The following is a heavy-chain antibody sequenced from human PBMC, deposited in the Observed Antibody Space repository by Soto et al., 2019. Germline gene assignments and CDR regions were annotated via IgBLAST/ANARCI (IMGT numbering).Heavy chain of an antibody. CDR3: AKETYSGPLDY. D-gene: IGHD2-15*01. J-gene: IGHJ4*02. Sequence: QVQLVESGGGVVQPGRSLRLSCAASGFTFSSYGMHWVRLAPGKGLEWVAVISYDGSNKYYADSVKGRFTISRDNSKNPLYLQMNSLRAEDTGVYYCAKETYSGPLDYWGQGPLVTVSS. CDR1: GFTFSSYG. V-gene: IGHV3-30*18. CDR2: ISYDGSNK.